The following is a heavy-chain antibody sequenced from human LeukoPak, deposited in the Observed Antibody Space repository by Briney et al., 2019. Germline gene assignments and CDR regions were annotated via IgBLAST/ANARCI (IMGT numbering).Heavy chain of an antibody. J-gene: IGHJ4*02. CDR2: IFHTGDV. CDR1: GYSINSGYF. Sequence: PSETLSLTCTVSGYSINSGYFWGWVRQPPGKDPEWIGSIFHTGDVYYNPSLRSRVTISVDTSRNQVSLKVTSVTAADTALYYCARVVASTSIDSWGQGILVTVSS. D-gene: IGHD2-15*01. CDR3: ARVVASTSIDS. V-gene: IGHV4-38-2*02.